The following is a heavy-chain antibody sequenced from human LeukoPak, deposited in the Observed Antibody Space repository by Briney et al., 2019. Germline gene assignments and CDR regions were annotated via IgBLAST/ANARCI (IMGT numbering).Heavy chain of an antibody. V-gene: IGHV3-23*01. D-gene: IGHD4-17*01. CDR2: ISGSGTKT. CDR1: GFTFNSYT. CDR3: ATDRYTVTFVRWFDP. Sequence: GGSLRLSCAASGFTFNSYTMSWVRQAPGRGLEWVSTISGSGTKTYYADSVKGRFTISRDNSNNTLHLQMSDLRAVDTAVYYCATDRYTVTFVRWFDPWGQGTVVTVSS. J-gene: IGHJ5*02.